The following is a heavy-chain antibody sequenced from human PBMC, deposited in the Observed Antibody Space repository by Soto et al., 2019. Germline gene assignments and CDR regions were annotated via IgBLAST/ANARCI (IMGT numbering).Heavy chain of an antibody. Sequence: QVELVQSGAEAKKPGSSVKVSCKASGGTFSSYAISWVRQALGQGLEWMGGIIPIFGTANYAQKFQGRVTITADESTSTAYMELSSLRSEDTAVYYCARVGAGSYYYDSSGYYYGGGPTDYWGQGTLVTVSS. D-gene: IGHD3-22*01. CDR3: ARVGAGSYYYDSSGYYYGGGPTDY. J-gene: IGHJ4*02. V-gene: IGHV1-69*01. CDR2: IIPIFGTA. CDR1: GGTFSSYA.